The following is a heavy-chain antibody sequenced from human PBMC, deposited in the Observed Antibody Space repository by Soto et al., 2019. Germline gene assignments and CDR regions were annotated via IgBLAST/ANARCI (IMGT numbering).Heavy chain of an antibody. D-gene: IGHD3-22*01. J-gene: IGHJ6*02. CDR3: ARDRGRPDLRDTHYYDSSDLDYGMDV. Sequence: EVRLVESGGGLVQPGGSLTLSCAASGFTFSSYWMTWVRQAPGKGLEWVANINQDGSEKYYMDSMKGRFTISRDNAKNSLLLQLTSLRAADTAVYYCARDRGRPDLRDTHYYDSSDLDYGMDVWGQGTTVTVSS. V-gene: IGHV3-7*01. CDR1: GFTFSSYW. CDR2: INQDGSEK.